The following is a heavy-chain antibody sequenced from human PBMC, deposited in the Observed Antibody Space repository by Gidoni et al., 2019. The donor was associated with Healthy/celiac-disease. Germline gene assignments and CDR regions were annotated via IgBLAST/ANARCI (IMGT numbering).Heavy chain of an antibody. D-gene: IGHD2-2*01. CDR3: ARLPDVVPAARLYYYYYMDV. CDR1: GGSISSYY. CDR2: IYYSGST. J-gene: IGHJ6*03. V-gene: IGHV4-59*08. Sequence: QVQLQESGPGLVKPSETLSLTCTVSGGSISSYYWSWIRQPPGKGLEWIGYIYYSGSTNYNPSLKSRVTISVDTSKNQFSLKLSSVTAADTAVYYCARLPDVVPAARLYYYYYMDVWGKGTTVTVSS.